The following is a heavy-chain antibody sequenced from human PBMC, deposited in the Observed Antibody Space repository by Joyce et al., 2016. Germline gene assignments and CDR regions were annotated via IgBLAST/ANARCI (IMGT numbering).Heavy chain of an antibody. Sequence: QLQLQESGPGLVKPSETLSLTCTVSGGSISSSSYYWGWIRQPPGKGLEWIGNIYYSGSTSYNPSLKSRVTISVDTSKNQFSLKLTSVTAADTAVYYCASWHIMITFGGVMDWGQGTLVTVSS. D-gene: IGHD3-16*01. V-gene: IGHV4-39*07. CDR3: ASWHIMITFGGVMD. CDR1: GGSISSSSYY. J-gene: IGHJ4*02. CDR2: IYYSGST.